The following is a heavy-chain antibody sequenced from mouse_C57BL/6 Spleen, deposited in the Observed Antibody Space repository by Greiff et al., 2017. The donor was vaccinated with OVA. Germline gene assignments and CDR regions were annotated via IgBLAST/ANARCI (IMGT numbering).Heavy chain of an antibody. CDR2: INPGSGGT. CDR3: ARDSPWFAY. CDR1: GYAFTNYL. V-gene: IGHV1-54*01. Sequence: QVQLQQSGAELVRPGTSVKVSCKASGYAFTNYLIEWVKQRPGQGLEWIGVINPGSGGTNYNEKFKGKATLTADKSSSTAYMQLSSLTSEDSVVYFCARDSPWFAYWGQGTPVTVSA. J-gene: IGHJ3*01.